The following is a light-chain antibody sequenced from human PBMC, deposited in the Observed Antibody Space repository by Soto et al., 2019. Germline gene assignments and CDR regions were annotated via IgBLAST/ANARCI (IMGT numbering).Light chain of an antibody. CDR2: GNN. V-gene: IGLV1-40*01. J-gene: IGLJ2*01. CDR3: QSYDSSLSDVV. Sequence: QSVLTQPPSVSGAPGQRVTISCTGSSSNIGDGSDVHWYQQLPGAAPKLLIFGNNHRPSGVPDRFSGSKSGTSGSLAITGLQAEDEADYHCQSYDSSLSDVVFGGGTKLTVL. CDR1: SSNIGDGSD.